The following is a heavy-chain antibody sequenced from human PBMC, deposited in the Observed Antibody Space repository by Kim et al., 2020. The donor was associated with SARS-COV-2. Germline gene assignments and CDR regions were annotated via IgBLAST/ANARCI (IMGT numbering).Heavy chain of an antibody. V-gene: IGHV1-3*01. J-gene: IGHJ6*02. Sequence: ASVKVSCMASGYTFTTYAIQWVRQAPGQGLEWLGWINPTRGNTKYSDTFQGRITITRDTSARTAYMELSSLRPEDTAVYYCAMSVAIMPPGMDVWGQGPTLTVPS. CDR1: GYTFTTYA. D-gene: IGHD2-21*01. CDR2: INPTRGNT. CDR3: AMSVAIMPPGMDV.